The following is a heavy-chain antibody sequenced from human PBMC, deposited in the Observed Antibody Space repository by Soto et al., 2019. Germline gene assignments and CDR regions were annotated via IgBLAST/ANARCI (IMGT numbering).Heavy chain of an antibody. J-gene: IGHJ6*02. CDR3: TKRSNVLRFMEWSSGMEV. D-gene: IGHD3-3*01. V-gene: IGHV3-30*18. CDR2: ITDGGSNK. CDR1: GFTISNYG. Sequence: GGSLRLSCAASGFTISNYGMHWVRQAPGKGLEWVASITDGGSNKYYADSMKGRFTMSRDNSKSTLYLQMNSLRVEDTAVYYCTKRSNVLRFMEWSSGMEVWGQGTTVTVSS.